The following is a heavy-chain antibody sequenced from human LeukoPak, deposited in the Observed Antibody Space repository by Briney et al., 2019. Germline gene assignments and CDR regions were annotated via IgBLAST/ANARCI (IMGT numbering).Heavy chain of an antibody. V-gene: IGHV3-53*01. CDR3: ARDRDGVSFDF. Sequence: GGSLRLSCATSGFTVRSNFMSWVRQAPGKGLEWVANMYSGGNTDYADSVKGRFTISKDSSRNTLYLQMNSLRVEDTALYYCARDRDGVSFDFWGRGTLVTVSS. J-gene: IGHJ4*02. D-gene: IGHD3-3*01. CDR1: GFTVRSNF. CDR2: MYSGGNT.